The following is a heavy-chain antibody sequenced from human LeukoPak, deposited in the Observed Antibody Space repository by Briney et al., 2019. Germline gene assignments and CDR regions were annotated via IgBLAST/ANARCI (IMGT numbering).Heavy chain of an antibody. CDR2: ISSSSSYI. V-gene: IGHV3-21*01. D-gene: IGHD4-17*01. CDR3: ARSVSPGDY. CDR1: GFTFSSFA. J-gene: IGHJ4*02. Sequence: PGGSLRLSCAASGFTFSSFAMNWVRQAPGKGLEWVSSISSSSSYIYYADSVKGRFTISRDNAKNSLYLQMNSLRAEDTAVYYCARSVSPGDYWGQGTLVTVSS.